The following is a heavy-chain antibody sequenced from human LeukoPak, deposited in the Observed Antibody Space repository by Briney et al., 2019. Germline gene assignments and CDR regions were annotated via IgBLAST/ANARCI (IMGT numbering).Heavy chain of an antibody. CDR2: ISGSGGST. CDR1: GFTFSSYG. Sequence: PGGTLRLSCAASGFTFSSYGMSWVRQAPGKGLEWVSAISGSGGSTYYADSVKGRFTISRDNSKNTLYLQMNSLRAEDAAVYYCAKGMGGWALETAFDSWGQGTMVTVSS. V-gene: IGHV3-23*01. D-gene: IGHD3-3*01. CDR3: AKGMGGWALETAFDS. J-gene: IGHJ3*02.